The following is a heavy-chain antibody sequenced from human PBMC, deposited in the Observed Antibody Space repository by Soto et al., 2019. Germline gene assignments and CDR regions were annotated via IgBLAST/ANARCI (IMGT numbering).Heavy chain of an antibody. CDR1: GFTFDDYA. CDR3: VKVKGYGSGSRGFDY. D-gene: IGHD3-10*01. V-gene: IGHV3-9*01. J-gene: IGHJ4*02. CDR2: INWNSGSI. Sequence: PGGSLRLSCAASGFTFDDYAMHWVRQVPGKGLEWVSGINWNSGSIGYADSVKGRFAISRDNAKNSLHLQMNSLRPEDTAVYYCVKVKGYGSGSRGFDYWGQGTLVTVSS.